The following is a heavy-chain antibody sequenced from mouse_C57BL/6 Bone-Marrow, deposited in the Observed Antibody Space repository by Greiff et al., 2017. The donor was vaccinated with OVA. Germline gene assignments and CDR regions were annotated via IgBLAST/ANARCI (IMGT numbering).Heavy chain of an antibody. CDR1: GFNIKDDY. D-gene: IGHD1-1*01. J-gene: IGHJ4*01. CDR2: IDPENGDT. V-gene: IGHV14-4*01. Sequence: EVQLQQSGAELVRPGASVKLSCTASGFNIKDDYMHWVKQRPEQGLEWIGWIDPENGDTEYASKFQGKATITADTSSTTAYLQLSSPTSEDTAVYYCTLITTVVDYAMDYWGQGTSVTVSS. CDR3: TLITTVVDYAMDY.